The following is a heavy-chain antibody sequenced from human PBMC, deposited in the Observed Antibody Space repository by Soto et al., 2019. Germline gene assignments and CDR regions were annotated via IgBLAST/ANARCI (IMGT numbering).Heavy chain of an antibody. D-gene: IGHD3-22*01. CDR1: GYTFSNYG. J-gene: IGHJ4*02. Sequence: GASVKVSCKASGYTFSNYGIHWVRQAPGQRLEWMGLINAGNGNTKYSQKFQGRVTLTRDTSTDTAYMELSSLRSEDTAVYYCATDHPTYYYDSSGYGYWGQGTLVTVS. V-gene: IGHV1-3*01. CDR2: INAGNGNT. CDR3: ATDHPTYYYDSSGYGY.